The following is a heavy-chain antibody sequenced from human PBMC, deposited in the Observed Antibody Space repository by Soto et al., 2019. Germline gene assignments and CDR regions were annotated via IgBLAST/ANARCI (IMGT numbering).Heavy chain of an antibody. Sequence: SETLSLTCAVSGGSISSSNWWSWVRQPPGKGLEWIGEIYYSGSTYYNPSLKSRVTISVDTSKNQFSLKLSSVTAADTAVYYCAAHGTRAAGYWGQGTLVTVSS. D-gene: IGHD2-2*01. J-gene: IGHJ4*02. CDR3: AAHGTRAAGY. CDR2: IYYSGST. CDR1: GGSISSSNW. V-gene: IGHV4-4*02.